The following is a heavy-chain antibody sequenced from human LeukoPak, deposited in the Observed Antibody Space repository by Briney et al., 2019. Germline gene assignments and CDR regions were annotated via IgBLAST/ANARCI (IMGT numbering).Heavy chain of an antibody. CDR3: AGGRGVGEFY. Sequence: PGGSLRLSCAASGFTFSTYTMNWVRQAQGKGLEWDSSISSSSSSIYYADSVKGRFSISRDNAKNSLYLQMNSRSAEDTAVYYCAGGRGVGEFYWGQGTLVTVSS. CDR1: GFTFSTYT. CDR2: ISSSSSSI. V-gene: IGHV3-21*01. J-gene: IGHJ4*02. D-gene: IGHD3-10*01.